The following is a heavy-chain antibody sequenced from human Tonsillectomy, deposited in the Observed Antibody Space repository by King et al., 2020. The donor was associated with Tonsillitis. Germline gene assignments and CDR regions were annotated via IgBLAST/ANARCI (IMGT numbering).Heavy chain of an antibody. CDR1: GFTFSSYG. Sequence: QLVQSGGGVVQPGRSLRLSCTASGFTFSSYGMHWVRQAPGKGLEWVAVISYDGSNKYYADSVKGRFTISRDNSKNTLYLQMNSLRAEDTAVYYCARDGTIWFGELFGWDFELWGRGTLVTVSS. D-gene: IGHD3-10*01. J-gene: IGHJ2*01. CDR2: ISYDGSNK. V-gene: IGHV3-33*05. CDR3: ARDGTIWFGELFGWDFEL.